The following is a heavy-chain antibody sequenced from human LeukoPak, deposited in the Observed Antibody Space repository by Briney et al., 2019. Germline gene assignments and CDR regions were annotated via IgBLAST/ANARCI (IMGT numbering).Heavy chain of an antibody. J-gene: IGHJ3*02. D-gene: IGHD1-26*01. V-gene: IGHV3-20*04. Sequence: GGSLRLSCAASGFTFVDYGMSWVRQAPGKGLEWVSGINWNGGSTGYADSVKGRFTISRDNAKNSLYLQMNSLRAEDTALYYCARDKEVGATTAFDIWGQGTMVTVSS. CDR2: INWNGGST. CDR1: GFTFVDYG. CDR3: ARDKEVGATTAFDI.